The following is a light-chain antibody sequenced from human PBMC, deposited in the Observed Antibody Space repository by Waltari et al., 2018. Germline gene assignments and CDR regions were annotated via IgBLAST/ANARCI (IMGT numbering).Light chain of an antibody. CDR2: DAS. CDR3: QKYGTRPAT. V-gene: IGKV3-20*01. Sequence: PASLSLSPGDRATLSCRASQSVGRTLAWYQQRPGQAPRLLIYDASSRATGIPDRFSGSGSGTDFSLTISRLEPEDFAVYYCQKYGTRPATFGQGTKVEVK. CDR1: QSVGRT. J-gene: IGKJ1*01.